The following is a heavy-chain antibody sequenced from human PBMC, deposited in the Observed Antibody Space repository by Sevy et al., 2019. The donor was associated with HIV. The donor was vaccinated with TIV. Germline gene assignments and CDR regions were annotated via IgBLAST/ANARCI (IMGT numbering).Heavy chain of an antibody. V-gene: IGHV3-23*01. CDR3: AKDGVSRNKLWDWFDP. CDR1: GFTFNIYA. D-gene: IGHD2-21*01. Sequence: GGSLRLSCATSGFTFNIYAMSWVRQAPGKGLEWVSTIGGGDTYYADSVKGRFTISRDDSKSAVYLQMNSLRGDDTAVYYCAKDGVSRNKLWDWFDPWGQGTLVTVSS. J-gene: IGHJ5*02. CDR2: IGGGDT.